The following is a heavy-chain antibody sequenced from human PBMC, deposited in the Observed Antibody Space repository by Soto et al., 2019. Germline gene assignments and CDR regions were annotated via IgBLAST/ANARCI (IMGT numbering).Heavy chain of an antibody. D-gene: IGHD1-20*01. CDR3: ARTSRSRGNNFHYYSMDV. CDR2: IYSGCTT. V-gene: IGHV3-53*01. J-gene: IGHJ6*01. Sequence: EVQLVESGGGLIQPGGSPRLSCVASGFTVSTYYMSWVRQAPGKGLELVSIIYSGCTTYYADSVKGRFTISRDNSKNTVYLQMNSRRAEDPALYYCARTSRSRGNNFHYYSMDVWGQGTTVTVSS. CDR1: GFTVSTYY.